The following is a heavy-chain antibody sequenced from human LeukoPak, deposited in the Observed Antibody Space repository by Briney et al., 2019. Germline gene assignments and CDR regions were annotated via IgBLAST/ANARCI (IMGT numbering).Heavy chain of an antibody. CDR1: GGSFSGYY. CDR2: INHSGST. Sequence: ASETLSLTCAVYGGSFSGYYWSWIRQPPGKGLEWIGEINHSGSTNYNPSLKSRVTISVDTSKNQFSLKPSSVTAADTAVYYCARRRLRRAFDIWGQGTMVTVSS. V-gene: IGHV4-34*01. CDR3: ARRRLRRAFDI. J-gene: IGHJ3*02. D-gene: IGHD5-12*01.